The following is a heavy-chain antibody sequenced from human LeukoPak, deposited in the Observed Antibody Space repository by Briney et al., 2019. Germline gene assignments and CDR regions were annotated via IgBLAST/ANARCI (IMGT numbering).Heavy chain of an antibody. CDR3: AREKHNYGPTGY. J-gene: IGHJ4*02. V-gene: IGHV3-21*01. D-gene: IGHD1-1*01. CDR1: GFTFSNYC. Sequence: GGSLRLSCAASGFTFSNYCMNWVRQAPGKGLEWVSSMSSTSSYIYYADSVKGRFTISRDNAKNSLYLQTNSLRAEDTAAYYCAREKHNYGPTGYWGQGTLVTVSS. CDR2: MSSTSSYI.